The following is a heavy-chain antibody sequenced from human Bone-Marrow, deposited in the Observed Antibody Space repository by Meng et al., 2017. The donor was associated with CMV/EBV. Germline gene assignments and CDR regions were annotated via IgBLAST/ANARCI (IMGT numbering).Heavy chain of an antibody. CDR3: ARASWYYDDLTGLPSHYFDY. CDR2: INPSGGSP. V-gene: IGHV1-46*01. D-gene: IGHD3-9*01. Sequence: TNSYIHWVRQAPGQGLEWMGIINPSGGSPASAQEFKRRVTITRETSSSTVYMELSNLRSDDTAVYFCARASWYYDDLTGLPSHYFDYWGQGTLVTVSS. CDR1: TNSY. J-gene: IGHJ4*02.